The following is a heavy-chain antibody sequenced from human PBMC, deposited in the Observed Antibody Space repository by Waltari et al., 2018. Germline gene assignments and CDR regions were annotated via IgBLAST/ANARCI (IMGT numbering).Heavy chain of an antibody. D-gene: IGHD3-10*01. V-gene: IGHV4-39*07. Sequence: QLQLQESGPGLVDPSETLSLTCTVSGDSISSNGNYWGWVRQPPGKGLEWIGSIYYTGSASYNPSLKSRVIILVDAAKSQFTLKLSSVTAADTAVYYCARVQNVLLWFGEVGWFDPWGQGTLVTVSS. CDR3: ARVQNVLLWFGEVGWFDP. J-gene: IGHJ5*02. CDR1: GDSISSNGNY. CDR2: IYYTGSA.